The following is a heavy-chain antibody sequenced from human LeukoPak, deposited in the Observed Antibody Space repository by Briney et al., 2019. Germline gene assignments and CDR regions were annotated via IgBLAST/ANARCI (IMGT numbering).Heavy chain of an antibody. J-gene: IGHJ4*02. Sequence: PGTSLRLSCVASGFTFRSYAMHWVRQAPGKGLEWVAVIWFDGSNEHYADSMKGRVTISRDNSKNTLYLQMYTLRAEDTAVYCCARDQYSSGWSHPGDYWGQGTLVTVSS. V-gene: IGHV3-33*01. CDR1: GFTFRSYA. CDR3: ARDQYSSGWSHPGDY. CDR2: IWFDGSNE. D-gene: IGHD6-19*01.